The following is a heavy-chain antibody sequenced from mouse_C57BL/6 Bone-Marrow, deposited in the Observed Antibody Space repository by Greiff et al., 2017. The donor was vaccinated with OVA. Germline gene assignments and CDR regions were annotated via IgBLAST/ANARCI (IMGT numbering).Heavy chain of an antibody. V-gene: IGHV6-3*01. D-gene: IGHD3-2*02. CDR3: TSDSSGYYAMDY. J-gene: IGHJ4*01. CDR1: GFTFSNYW. CDR2: IRLKSDNYAT. Sequence: EVMLVESGGGLVQPGGSMKLSCVASGFTFSNYWMNWVRQSPEKGLEWVAQIRLKSDNYATHYAESVKGRFTISRDDSKSSVYLQMNNLRAEDTGIYYCTSDSSGYYAMDYWGQGTSVTVSS.